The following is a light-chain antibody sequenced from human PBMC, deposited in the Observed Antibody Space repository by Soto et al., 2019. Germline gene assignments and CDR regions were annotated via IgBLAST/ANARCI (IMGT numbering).Light chain of an antibody. CDR2: SAS. Sequence: DIQMTQSPSSLSASVGDRVTITCRADQSISTYLNWYQQKPGKAPNLLIYSASSLQSGVPSRFSGSGSGTDFTLAISSLQPEDFATYYCQQTYNALAITFGQGTRLEIK. V-gene: IGKV1-39*01. J-gene: IGKJ5*01. CDR1: QSISTY. CDR3: QQTYNALAIT.